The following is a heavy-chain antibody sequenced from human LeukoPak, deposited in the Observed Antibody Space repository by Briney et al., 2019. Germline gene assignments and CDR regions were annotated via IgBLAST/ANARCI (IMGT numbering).Heavy chain of an antibody. J-gene: IGHJ4*02. CDR3: ARSAESGYAYFDY. CDR1: GGSITSGGHY. V-gene: IGHV4-31*03. D-gene: IGHD5-12*01. Sequence: SETLSLACTVSGGSITSGGHYWSWIRQHPGRGLEWIGYIYYSGNAYYNPSLKSRVTISVDTSKNQFSLKVSSVTAADTAVYYCARSAESGYAYFDYWGQGTLVTVSS. CDR2: IYYSGNA.